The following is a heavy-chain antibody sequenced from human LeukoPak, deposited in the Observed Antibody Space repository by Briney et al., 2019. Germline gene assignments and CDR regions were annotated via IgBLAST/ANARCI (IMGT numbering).Heavy chain of an antibody. V-gene: IGHV1-69*13. Sequence: SVKVSCKASGYTFTSYGISRVRQAPGQGLEWMGGIFPIFGTANYAQKFQGRVTITADESTSTAYMELSSLRSEDTAVYYCARAVVPAAGGRGTYYYYYMDVWGKGTTVSISS. D-gene: IGHD2-2*01. CDR2: IFPIFGTA. CDR3: ARAVVPAAGGRGTYYYYYMDV. CDR1: GYTFTSYG. J-gene: IGHJ6*03.